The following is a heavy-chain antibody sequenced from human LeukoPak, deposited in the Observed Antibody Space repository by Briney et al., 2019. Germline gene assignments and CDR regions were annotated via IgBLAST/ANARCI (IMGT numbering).Heavy chain of an antibody. CDR1: GFTFSSYG. V-gene: IGHV3-33*01. J-gene: IGHJ6*04. Sequence: GRSLRLSCAASGFTFSSYGMHWVRQAPGKGLEWVAVIWYDGSNKYYADSVKGRFTISRDNSKNTLYLQMNSLRAEDTAVYYGAREGPSSLVYGMDVWGKGTTVTVSS. CDR3: AREGPSSLVYGMDV. CDR2: IWYDGSNK. D-gene: IGHD2-2*01.